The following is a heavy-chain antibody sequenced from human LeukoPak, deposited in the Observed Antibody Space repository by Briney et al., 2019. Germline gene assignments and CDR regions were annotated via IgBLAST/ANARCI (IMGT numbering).Heavy chain of an antibody. CDR3: ARARGYSGYDSYYFDY. CDR1: GGSISSGSYY. J-gene: IGHJ4*02. D-gene: IGHD5-12*01. CDR2: IYTSGST. Sequence: SQILSLTCTVSGGSISSGSYYWSWIRQPAGKGLEWIGRIYTSGSTNYNPSLKSRVTISVDTSKNQFSLKLSSVTAADTAVYYCARARGYSGYDSYYFDYWGQGTLVTVSS. V-gene: IGHV4-61*02.